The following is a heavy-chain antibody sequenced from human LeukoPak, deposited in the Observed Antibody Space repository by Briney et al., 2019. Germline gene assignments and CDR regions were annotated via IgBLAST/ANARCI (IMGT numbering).Heavy chain of an antibody. V-gene: IGHV3-13*04. D-gene: IGHD1-14*01. CDR3: GKASVAGANQYGMDV. CDR2: IGTAGDT. J-gene: IGHJ6*02. CDR1: GFTFSSYD. Sequence: GGSLRLSCAASGFTFSSYDMHWVRQATGKGLEWVSAIGTAGDTYYPGSVKGRFTISRDNSKNTLYVQMNSLTAEDTAVYYCGKASVAGANQYGMDVWGQGTTVTVSS.